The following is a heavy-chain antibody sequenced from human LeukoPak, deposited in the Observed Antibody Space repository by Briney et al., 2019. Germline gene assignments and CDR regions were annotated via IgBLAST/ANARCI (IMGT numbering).Heavy chain of an antibody. CDR2: INHSGST. Sequence: SETLSLTCAVYGGSFSGYYWSWIRQPPGKGLEWIGEINHSGSTNYNPSLKNRVTISVDTSKNQFSLKLSPVTAADTAVYYCARAARIDPYYYGMDVWGQGTTVTVSS. CDR3: ARAARIDPYYYGMDV. J-gene: IGHJ6*02. CDR1: GGSFSGYY. D-gene: IGHD2-15*01. V-gene: IGHV4-34*01.